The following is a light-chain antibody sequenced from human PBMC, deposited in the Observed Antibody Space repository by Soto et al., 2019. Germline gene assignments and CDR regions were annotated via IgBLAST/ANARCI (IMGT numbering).Light chain of an antibody. V-gene: IGKV3-11*01. CDR2: DAS. J-gene: IGKJ5*01. Sequence: EIVLTQSPATLSLSPGERATLSCRASQSVSNYLAWYQQKPGQAPRLLIYDASSRATGIPGRFSGSGSGTDFPLTISSLEPEDFAVYYCQPRSDWPPFTFGQGTRLEIK. CDR3: QPRSDWPPFT. CDR1: QSVSNY.